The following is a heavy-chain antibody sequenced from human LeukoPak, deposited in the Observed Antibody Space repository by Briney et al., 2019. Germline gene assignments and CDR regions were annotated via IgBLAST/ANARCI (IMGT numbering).Heavy chain of an antibody. CDR1: GGSISSYY. CDR2: IYYSGST. D-gene: IGHD3-16*01. J-gene: IGHJ3*02. CDR3: AGRSRGPGDAFDT. Sequence: SETLSLTCTVSGGSISSYYWSWIRQPPGKGLEWIGYIYYSGSTNYNPSLKSRVTISVDTSKNQFSLKLSSVTAADKAVYYCAGRSRGPGDAFDTWGQGTMVTVSS. V-gene: IGHV4-59*01.